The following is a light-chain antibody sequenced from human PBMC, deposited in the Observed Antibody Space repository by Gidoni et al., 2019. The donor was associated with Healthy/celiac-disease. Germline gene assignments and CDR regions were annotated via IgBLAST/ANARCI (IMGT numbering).Light chain of an antibody. CDR1: QSVSSSY. J-gene: IGKJ1*01. Sequence: IVLTQSPGTLSWSPGERAPRSCRASQSVSSSYLAWYQQKPGQAPRLLIYGASSRATGIPDRFSGSGSGTDFTLTISRLEPEEFAVYYCQQYGSSPPWTFGQGTRVEIK. CDR2: GAS. V-gene: IGKV3-20*01. CDR3: QQYGSSPPWT.